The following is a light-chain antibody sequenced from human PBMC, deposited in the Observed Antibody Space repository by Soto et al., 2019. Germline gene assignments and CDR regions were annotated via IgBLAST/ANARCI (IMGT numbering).Light chain of an antibody. Sequence: NFMLTQPHCVSESPGKTVTISCTRSSGSIASNYVQWYQQRPGSSPTTVIYEDNQRPSGVPDRFSGSIDSSSNSASLTISGLKTEDEADYYCQSYDSSINWVFGGGAKLTVL. CDR1: SGSIASNY. CDR2: EDN. J-gene: IGLJ3*02. V-gene: IGLV6-57*01. CDR3: QSYDSSINWV.